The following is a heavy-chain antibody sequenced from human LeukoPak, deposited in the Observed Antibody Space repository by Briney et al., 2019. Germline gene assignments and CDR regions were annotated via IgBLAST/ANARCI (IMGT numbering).Heavy chain of an antibody. CDR1: GFTFNLYG. CDR3: AELGITMIGGV. CDR2: ISSSGSTI. V-gene: IGHV3-48*03. D-gene: IGHD3-10*02. Sequence: GGSLRLSCAASGFTFNLYGMNWVGQAPGKRLEWVSYISSSGSTIYYADSVKGRFTISRDNAKNSLYLQMNSLRAEDTAVYYCAELGITMIGGVWGKGTTVTISS. J-gene: IGHJ6*04.